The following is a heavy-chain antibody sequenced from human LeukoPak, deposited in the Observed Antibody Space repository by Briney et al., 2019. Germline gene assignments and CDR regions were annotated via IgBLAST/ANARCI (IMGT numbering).Heavy chain of an antibody. J-gene: IGHJ4*02. D-gene: IGHD5-18*01. V-gene: IGHV1-69*02. CDR1: GGTLSSYT. Sequence: GASVKVSCKASGGTLSSYTISWVRQAPGQGLEWMGRIIPILGIANYAQKFQGRVTITADKSTSTAYMELSSLRSEDTAVYYCARRGYSYGYDYWGQGTLVTVSS. CDR2: IIPILGIA. CDR3: ARRGYSYGYDY.